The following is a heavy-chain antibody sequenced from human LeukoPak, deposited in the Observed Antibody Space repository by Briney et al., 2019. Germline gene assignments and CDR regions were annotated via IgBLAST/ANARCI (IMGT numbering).Heavy chain of an antibody. Sequence: GGSLRLSCAASGFTFSSYSMNWVRQAPGKGREWVSSISSSSSYIYYADSVKGRFTISRDNAKNSLYLQMNSLRAEDTAVYYCARDSITIFRVPHITNDYWGQGTLVTVSS. D-gene: IGHD3-3*01. CDR3: ARDSITIFRVPHITNDY. CDR2: ISSSSSYI. CDR1: GFTFSSYS. J-gene: IGHJ4*02. V-gene: IGHV3-21*01.